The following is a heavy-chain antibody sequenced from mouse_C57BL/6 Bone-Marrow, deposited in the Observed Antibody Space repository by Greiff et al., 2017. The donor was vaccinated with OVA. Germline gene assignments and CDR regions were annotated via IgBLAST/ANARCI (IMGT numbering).Heavy chain of an antibody. V-gene: IGHV7-3*01. D-gene: IGHD2-4*01. Sequence: EVQLVESGGGLVQPGGSLSLSCAASGFTFTDYYMSWVRQPPGKALEWLGFIRNKANGYTTEYSASVKGRFTISRDNSQSILYLQLNALRAEDSATDYCARYSDYDFMDYWGQGTSVTVSS. CDR1: GFTFTDYY. CDR2: IRNKANGYTT. CDR3: ARYSDYDFMDY. J-gene: IGHJ4*01.